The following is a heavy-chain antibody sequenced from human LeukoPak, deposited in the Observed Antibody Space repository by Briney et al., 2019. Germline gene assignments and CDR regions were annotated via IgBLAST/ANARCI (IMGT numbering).Heavy chain of an antibody. Sequence: SETLSLTCTVSGGSISSYYWSWIRQPPGKGLEWIGEINHSGSTNYNPSLKSRVTISVDTSKNQFSLKLSSVTAADTAVYYCARLSSSWPPNWFDPWGQGTLVTVSS. V-gene: IGHV4-34*01. CDR3: ARLSSSWPPNWFDP. CDR2: INHSGST. J-gene: IGHJ5*02. CDR1: GGSISSYY. D-gene: IGHD6-13*01.